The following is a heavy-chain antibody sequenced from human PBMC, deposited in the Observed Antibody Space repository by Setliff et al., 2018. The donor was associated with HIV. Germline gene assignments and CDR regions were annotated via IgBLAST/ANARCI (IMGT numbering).Heavy chain of an antibody. J-gene: IGHJ4*02. CDR2: IHYTGIS. Sequence: SETLSLTCVISGGSMGSHYWCWIRQSPGKGLEWIGNIHYTGISDINPSLKRRATISLDRPKIQFSLKLSSVTAADTAIYYCARGPGITAAGTEYFDTWGQGTLVTVSS. V-gene: IGHV4-59*11. D-gene: IGHD6-13*01. CDR1: GGSMGSHY. CDR3: ARGPGITAAGTEYFDT.